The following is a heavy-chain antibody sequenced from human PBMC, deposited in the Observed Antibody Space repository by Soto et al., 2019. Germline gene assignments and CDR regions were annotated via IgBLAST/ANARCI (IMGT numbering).Heavy chain of an antibody. V-gene: IGHV4-34*01. CDR3: ATDSATSYFGMDV. Sequence: SLTCAVYGGSFTGNYRSWIRQPPGKGLEWIGEVNDSGSTNFNPSLKSRVTISVDTSKKQFTLKLTSVTAADTAVYYCATDSATSYFGMDVWGHGTTVTVSS. J-gene: IGHJ6*02. D-gene: IGHD1-26*01. CDR2: VNDSGST. CDR1: GGSFTGNY.